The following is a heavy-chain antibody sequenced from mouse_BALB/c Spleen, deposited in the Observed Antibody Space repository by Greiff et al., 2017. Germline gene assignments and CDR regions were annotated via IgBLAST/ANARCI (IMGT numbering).Heavy chain of an antibody. Sequence: QVQLQQPGAELVKPGASVKMSCKASGYTFTSYNMHWVKQTPGQGLEWIGAIYPGNGDTSYNQKFKGKATLTADKSSSTAYMQLSSLTSEDSAVYYCARGYYGRGFAYWGQGTLVTVSA. CDR1: GYTFTSYN. CDR3: ARGYYGRGFAY. CDR2: IYPGNGDT. V-gene: IGHV1-12*01. J-gene: IGHJ3*01. D-gene: IGHD1-1*01.